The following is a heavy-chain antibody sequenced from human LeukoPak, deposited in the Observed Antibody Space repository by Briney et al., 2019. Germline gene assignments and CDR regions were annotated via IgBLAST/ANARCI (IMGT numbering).Heavy chain of an antibody. CDR2: VYTSGST. D-gene: IGHD2/OR15-2a*01. CDR3: ARWGTGTYYLDAFDI. Sequence: SETLSLTCTVSGGSISSYYWSWIRQPAGKGLEWIGRVYTSGSTNYNPSLKSRVTMSVDTSKNQFSLKLSSVTAADTAVYYCARWGTGTYYLDAFDIWGQGTMVTVSS. V-gene: IGHV4-4*07. J-gene: IGHJ3*02. CDR1: GGSISSYY.